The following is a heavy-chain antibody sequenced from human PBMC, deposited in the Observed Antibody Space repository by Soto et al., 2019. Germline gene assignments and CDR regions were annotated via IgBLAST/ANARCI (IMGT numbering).Heavy chain of an antibody. V-gene: IGHV5-10-1*01. CDR3: ARQMRCSGGSYYPAYYYYGMDV. CDR1: GYSFTSYC. J-gene: IGHJ6*02. Sequence: PGESLKISCKGSGYSFTSYCISWVRQMPGKGLEWMGRIDPSDSYTNYSPSFQGHVTISADRSISTAYLQLSSLKASDTATYYCARQMRCSGGSYYPAYYYYGMDVWGQGTTVTVSS. CDR2: IDPSDSYT. D-gene: IGHD2-15*01.